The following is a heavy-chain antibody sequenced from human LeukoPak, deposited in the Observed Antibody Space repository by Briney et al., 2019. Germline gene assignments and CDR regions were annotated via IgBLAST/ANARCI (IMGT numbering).Heavy chain of an antibody. Sequence: PGGSLRLSCAASGFTVSSNYMSWVRQAPGKGLEWVSVIYSGGSTYYADSVKGRFTISRDNSKNTLYLQMNSLRAEDTAVYYCAKDQGFHCSGGSCYSDWFDPWGQGTLVTVSS. V-gene: IGHV3-53*01. J-gene: IGHJ5*02. D-gene: IGHD2-15*01. CDR2: IYSGGST. CDR1: GFTVSSNY. CDR3: AKDQGFHCSGGSCYSDWFDP.